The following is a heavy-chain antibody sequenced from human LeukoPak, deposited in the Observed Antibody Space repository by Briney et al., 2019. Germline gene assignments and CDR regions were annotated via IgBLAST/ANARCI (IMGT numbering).Heavy chain of an antibody. CDR1: RFTFSSYG. J-gene: IGHJ4*02. V-gene: IGHV3-30*02. Sequence: TGGSLRLSCAASRFTFSSYGMHWVRQAPGKGLEWVAFISYDGSDKYYADSVKGRFTISRDNSRNTLYLQMNRLRIEDTAVYYCAKIPSSSTYFDYWGQGTLVTVSS. CDR2: ISYDGSDK. CDR3: AKIPSSSTYFDY. D-gene: IGHD6-6*01.